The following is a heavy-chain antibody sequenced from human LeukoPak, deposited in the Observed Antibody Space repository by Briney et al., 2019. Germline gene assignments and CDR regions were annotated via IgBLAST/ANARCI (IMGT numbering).Heavy chain of an antibody. CDR2: INPSGGST. D-gene: IGHD3-10*01. CDR3: ARDHGSAYYRAPRH. Sequence: ASVKVSCKASGYIFTNYYMHWVRQAPGQGLEWMGIINPSGGSTTYAQKFQGRVTMNRDTSTSTVYMELSSLRSEDTAVYYCARDHGSAYYRAPRHWGQGTLVTVSS. J-gene: IGHJ4*02. V-gene: IGHV1-46*01. CDR1: GYIFTNYY.